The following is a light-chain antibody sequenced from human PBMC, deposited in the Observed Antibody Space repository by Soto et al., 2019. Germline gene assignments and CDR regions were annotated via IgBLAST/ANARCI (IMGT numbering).Light chain of an antibody. CDR1: QFISNY. CDR2: TAS. Sequence: DIQMTQSPSSLSASVGDRVTITCRASQFISNYLAWYQQKPGKVPKLLIYTASILQSGVPSRFSGSGSGTDFTLTISSLQPEDVATYYCQRYNSALWTFGQGTKVEIK. V-gene: IGKV1-27*01. J-gene: IGKJ1*01. CDR3: QRYNSALWT.